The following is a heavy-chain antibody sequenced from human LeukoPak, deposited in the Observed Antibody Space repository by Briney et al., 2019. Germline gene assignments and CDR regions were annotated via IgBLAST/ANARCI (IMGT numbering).Heavy chain of an antibody. V-gene: IGHV5-51*01. CDR3: ARFDCGGDCYSGNL. CDR2: IYPGDSDT. Sequence: GESLKISCKGSGYSFTSYWIAWVRQMPGKGLEWMGIIYPGDSDTRYSPSFQGHVTISTDKSITTTYLQWSSLKASDTAMYYCARFDCGGDCYSGNLCGQGTLVTVSS. D-gene: IGHD2-21*02. CDR1: GYSFTSYW. J-gene: IGHJ5*02.